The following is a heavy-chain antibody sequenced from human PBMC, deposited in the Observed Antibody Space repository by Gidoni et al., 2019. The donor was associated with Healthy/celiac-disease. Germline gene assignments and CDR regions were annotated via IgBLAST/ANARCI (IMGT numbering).Heavy chain of an antibody. J-gene: IGHJ4*02. V-gene: IGHV3-23*01. CDR2: ISGSGGST. Sequence: EVQLLESGGGLVQPGGSLRLSCAASGFTFSSYAMSWVSQAPGKGLEWVSAISGSGGSTYYADSVKGRFTISRDNSKNTLYLQMNSLRAEDTAVYYCAKDLTPHTYGAGGYWGQGTLVTVSS. CDR1: GFTFSSYA. CDR3: AKDLTPHTYGAGGY. D-gene: IGHD4-17*01.